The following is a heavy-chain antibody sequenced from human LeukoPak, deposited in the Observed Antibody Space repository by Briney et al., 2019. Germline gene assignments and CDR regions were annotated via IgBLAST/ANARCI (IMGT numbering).Heavy chain of an antibody. D-gene: IGHD6-19*01. CDR1: GFTFSSYG. J-gene: IGHJ6*02. V-gene: IGHV3-33*08. Sequence: GRSLRLSCAASGFTFSSYGMHWVRQAPGKGLEWVALIWYDGSNKYYADSVKGRFTISRDNSKNTLYLQMNSLRGEDTAVYYCVRETTVAGTRSYYYGMDVWGQGTTVTVSS. CDR2: IWYDGSNK. CDR3: VRETTVAGTRSYYYGMDV.